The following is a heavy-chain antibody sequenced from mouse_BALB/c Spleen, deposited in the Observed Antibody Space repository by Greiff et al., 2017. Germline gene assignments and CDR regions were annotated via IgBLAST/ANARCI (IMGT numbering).Heavy chain of an antibody. CDR1: GFTFSSYA. V-gene: IGHV5-9-4*01. Sequence: EVKVVESGGGLVKPGGSLKLSYAASGFTFSSYAMSWVRQSPEKRLEWVAEISSGGSYTYYPDTVTGRFTISRDNAKNTLYLEMSSLRSEDTAMYYCARETARASAWFAYWGQGTLVTVSA. D-gene: IGHD3-2*01. CDR2: ISSGGSYT. CDR3: ARETARASAWFAY. J-gene: IGHJ3*01.